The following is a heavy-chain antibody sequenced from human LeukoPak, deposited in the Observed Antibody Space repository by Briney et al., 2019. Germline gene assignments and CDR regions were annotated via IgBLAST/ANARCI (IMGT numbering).Heavy chain of an antibody. V-gene: IGHV3-23*01. D-gene: IGHD6-19*01. J-gene: IGHJ4*02. Sequence: GGSLRLSCAASGFTFSSYAMTWVRQAPGKGLEWVATIRASGGSTYYADSWMGRFTVSRDNSKTTLYLQMNSLRAEDTAVYYCASPLGYTNGWQGFDYWGQGTLVTVSS. CDR1: GFTFSSYA. CDR3: ASPLGYTNGWQGFDY. CDR2: IRASGGST.